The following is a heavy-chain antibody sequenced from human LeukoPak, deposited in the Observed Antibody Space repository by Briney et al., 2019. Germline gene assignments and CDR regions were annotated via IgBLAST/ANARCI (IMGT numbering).Heavy chain of an antibody. J-gene: IGHJ6*03. CDR2: ISAYNGNT. CDR1: GYTFTSYG. CDR3: ARDGVVVVPANFYYMDV. Sequence: ASVKVSCKASGYTFTSYGISWVRQAPGQGLEWMGWISAYNGNTNYAQKLQGRVTMTTDTSTSTAYMELRSLRSDDTAVYYCARDGVVVVPANFYYMDVWGKGTTVTISS. V-gene: IGHV1-18*01. D-gene: IGHD2-2*01.